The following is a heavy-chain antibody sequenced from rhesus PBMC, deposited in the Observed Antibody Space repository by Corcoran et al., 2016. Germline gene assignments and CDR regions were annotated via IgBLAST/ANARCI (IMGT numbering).Heavy chain of an antibody. Sequence: QVQLQESGPGLVKPSETLSLTCAVSGGSISSNYWRWIRQPPGKGLEWIGRISGSGGSTDYNPSLKSRVTISTDTSKNQFSLKLSSVTAADTAVYYCARTKWIQLHHWYFDLWGPGTPITISS. CDR1: GGSISSNY. J-gene: IGHJ2*01. V-gene: IGHV4-173*01. CDR3: ARTKWIQLHHWYFDL. D-gene: IGHD5-12*01. CDR2: ISGSGGST.